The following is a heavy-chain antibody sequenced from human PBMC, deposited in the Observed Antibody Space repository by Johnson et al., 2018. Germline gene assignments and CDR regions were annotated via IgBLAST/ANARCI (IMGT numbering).Heavy chain of an antibody. D-gene: IGHD2-15*01. CDR1: GFTFSDYA. Sequence: EVQLVETGGGLVQXGGSLRLSCAASGFTFSDYAMGWVRQAPGKGLEWVSEISSSGDNTYYADAVKGRFTISRDNSKNTLYLQMNSLRVDETAVYYCAKGLCRGGCSNSDGFDVWGQGTTVTVSP. CDR2: ISSSGDNT. CDR3: AKGLCRGGCSNSDGFDV. V-gene: IGHV3-23*04. J-gene: IGHJ3*01.